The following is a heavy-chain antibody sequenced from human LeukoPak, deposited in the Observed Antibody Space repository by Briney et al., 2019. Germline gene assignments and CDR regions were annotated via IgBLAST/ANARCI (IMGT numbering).Heavy chain of an antibody. V-gene: IGHV4-39*01. CDR3: ARHPRITGTRRAFDI. CDR2: LYYTGST. Sequence: SETLSLTCTVSGTSTSSSDYYWAWIRQPPGKALECIGTLYYTGSTYYNPSLESRVTMSVDTSKNQFSLKLTSVTAADTAVYYCARHPRITGTRRAFDIWGQGTIVTVSS. D-gene: IGHD1-7*01. J-gene: IGHJ3*02. CDR1: GTSTSSSDYY.